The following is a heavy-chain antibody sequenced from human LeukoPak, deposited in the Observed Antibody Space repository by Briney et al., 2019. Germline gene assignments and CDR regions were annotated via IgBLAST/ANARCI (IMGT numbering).Heavy chain of an antibody. CDR2: ISYDGSNK. CDR1: GFTFSSYA. J-gene: IGHJ6*02. Sequence: GGSLRLFCAASGFTFSSYAMHWVRQAPGKGLEWVAVISYDGSNKYYADSVKGRFTISRDNSKNTLYLQMNSLRAEDTAVYYCARSRYNWNDQINYYYYGMDVWGQGTTVTVSS. CDR3: ARSRYNWNDQINYYYYGMDV. V-gene: IGHV3-30-3*01. D-gene: IGHD1-1*01.